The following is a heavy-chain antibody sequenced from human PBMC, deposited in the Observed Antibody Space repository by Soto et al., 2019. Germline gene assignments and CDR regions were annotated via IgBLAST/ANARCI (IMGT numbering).Heavy chain of an antibody. CDR1: GGSISSYY. V-gene: IGHV4-59*01. J-gene: IGHJ3*02. Sequence: SETLSLTCTVSGGSISSYYWSWIRQPPGKGLVWIGYIYYSGSTNYNPSLKSRVTISVDTSKNQFSLKLSSLTSADTAVYYCARERSSGSFDIWGQGTMVTVSS. CDR2: IYYSGST. CDR3: ARERSSGSFDI. D-gene: IGHD6-19*01.